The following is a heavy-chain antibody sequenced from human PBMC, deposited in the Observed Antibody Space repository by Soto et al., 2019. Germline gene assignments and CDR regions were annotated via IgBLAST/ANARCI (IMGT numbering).Heavy chain of an antibody. D-gene: IGHD6-19*01. CDR3: ARAQPQWLVSRDYYFDY. Sequence: EVQLLESGGGLVQPGGSLRLSCAASGFTFSSYAMSWVRQAPGKGLEWVSAISGSGGSTYYADSVKGRFTISRDNSKNTLYLQMNSLRAEDTAVYYCARAQPQWLVSRDYYFDYWGQGTLVTSPQ. V-gene: IGHV3-23*01. CDR2: ISGSGGST. J-gene: IGHJ4*02. CDR1: GFTFSSYA.